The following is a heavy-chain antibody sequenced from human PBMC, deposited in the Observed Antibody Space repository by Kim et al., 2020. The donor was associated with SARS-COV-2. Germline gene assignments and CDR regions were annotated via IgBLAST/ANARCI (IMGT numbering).Heavy chain of an antibody. CDR1: GFSFSTYG. V-gene: IGHV3-33*01. CDR2: ICHDGSNK. D-gene: IGHD3-10*01. CDR3: ATELKWFNAFDA. Sequence: GGSLRLSCAASGFSFSTYGMHWVRQAPGKGLEWVGMICHDGSNKFYADSVKGRFTISRDNSKNTLYLEINSLRTEDTAVYYCATELKWFNAFDACGQETPVTVSP. J-gene: IGHJ4*02.